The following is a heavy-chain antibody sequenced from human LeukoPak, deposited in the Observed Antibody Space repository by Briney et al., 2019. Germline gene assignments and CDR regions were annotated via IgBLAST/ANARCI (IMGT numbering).Heavy chain of an antibody. CDR3: ARQTNYYDSSGYSNPPDY. D-gene: IGHD3-22*01. V-gene: IGHV4-39*01. Sequence: SETLSLTCTVSGGSISSSSYYWGWIRQPPGKGLECIGSIYYSGRTYYNPPLKSRVTISVDTSKNQFSLKLSSVTAADTALYYCARQTNYYDSSGYSNPPDYWGQGTLVTVSS. CDR1: GGSISSSSYY. CDR2: IYYSGRT. J-gene: IGHJ4*02.